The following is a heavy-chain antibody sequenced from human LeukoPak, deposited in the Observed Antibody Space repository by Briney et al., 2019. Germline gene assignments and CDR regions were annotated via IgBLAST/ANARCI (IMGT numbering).Heavy chain of an antibody. CDR1: GGSISSSSYY. CDR2: IYYSGST. Sequence: PSETLSLTCTVSGGSISSSSYYWGWIRQPPGKGLEWIGSIYYSGSTYYNPSLKSRVTISVDTSKNQFSLKLSSVTAADTAVYYCARADKATYDAFDIWGQGTMVTVSS. CDR3: ARADKATYDAFDI. V-gene: IGHV4-39*07. D-gene: IGHD2-15*01. J-gene: IGHJ3*02.